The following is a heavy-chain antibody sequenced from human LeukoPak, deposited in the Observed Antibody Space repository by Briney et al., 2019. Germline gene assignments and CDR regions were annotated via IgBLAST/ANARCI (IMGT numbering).Heavy chain of an antibody. Sequence: GGSLRLSCTASGFTFGDYAMSWFRQAPGKGLEWVGFIRTKPYGGTTDYAASVKGRFTISRDDSKSIAYLQMSSLKTEDTAVYYCTRDNPAYDYYDRSGYYSSDYWGQGTLVTVSS. CDR1: GFTFGDYA. V-gene: IGHV3-49*03. CDR3: TRDNPAYDYYDRSGYYSSDY. CDR2: IRTKPYGGTT. D-gene: IGHD3-22*01. J-gene: IGHJ4*02.